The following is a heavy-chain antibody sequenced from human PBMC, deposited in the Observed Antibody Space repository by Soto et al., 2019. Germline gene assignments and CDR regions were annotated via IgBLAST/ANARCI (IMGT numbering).Heavy chain of an antibody. V-gene: IGHV3-20*04. D-gene: IGHD1-26*01. J-gene: IGHJ4*02. CDR3: VRGASLNFDY. CDR1: GCTFDDYG. CDR2: VNWNGGST. Sequence: GGSLRLSCAASGCTFDDYGMSWARQAPGKGLEWVSGVNWNGGSTGYADSVKGRFTISRDNAKNSLYLQMNSLRAEDTAFYYCVRGASLNFDYWGQGTLVTVSS.